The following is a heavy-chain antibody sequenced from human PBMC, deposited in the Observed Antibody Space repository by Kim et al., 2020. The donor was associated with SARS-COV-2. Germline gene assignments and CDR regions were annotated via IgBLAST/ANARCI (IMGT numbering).Heavy chain of an antibody. J-gene: IGHJ4*02. D-gene: IGHD3-22*01. V-gene: IGHV4-59*01. Sequence: LRGRVTITVDTSKNQFSLKLSSVTAADTAVYYCAREVQGVGSSGYYYFDYWGQGTLVTVSS. CDR3: AREVQGVGSSGYYYFDY.